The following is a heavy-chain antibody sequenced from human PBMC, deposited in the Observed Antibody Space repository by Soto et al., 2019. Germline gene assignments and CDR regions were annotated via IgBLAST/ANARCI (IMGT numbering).Heavy chain of an antibody. D-gene: IGHD5-18*01. CDR3: AREWIQLCDRWGMDV. Sequence: TGGSLRLSCAASGFTFSSYAMHWVRQAPGKGLEWVAVISYDGSNKYYADSVKGRFTISRDNSKNTLYLQMNSLRAEDTAVYYCAREWIQLCDRWGMDVWGQGTTVTVSS. J-gene: IGHJ6*02. CDR2: ISYDGSNK. V-gene: IGHV3-30-3*01. CDR1: GFTFSSYA.